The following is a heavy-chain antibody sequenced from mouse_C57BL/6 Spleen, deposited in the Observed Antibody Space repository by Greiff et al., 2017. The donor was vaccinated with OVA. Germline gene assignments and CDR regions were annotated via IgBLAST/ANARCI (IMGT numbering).Heavy chain of an antibody. CDR2: ISSGSSTI. J-gene: IGHJ4*01. V-gene: IGHV5-17*01. D-gene: IGHD1-3*01. CDR1: GFTFSDYG. CDR3: ARRLTLDAMDY. Sequence: EVQLVESGGGLVKPGGSLKLSCAASGFTFSDYGMHWVRQAPEKGLEWVAYISSGSSTIYYADTVKGRFTISRDNAKNTLFLQMTSLRSEDTAMYYCARRLTLDAMDYWGQGTSVTVSS.